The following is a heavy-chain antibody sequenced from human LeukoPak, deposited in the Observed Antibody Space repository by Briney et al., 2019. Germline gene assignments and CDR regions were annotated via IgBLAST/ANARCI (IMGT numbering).Heavy chain of an antibody. D-gene: IGHD3-10*01. CDR1: GGSISSYY. J-gene: IGHJ5*02. V-gene: IGHV4-59*01. CDR2: IYYSGST. Sequence: SETLSLTCTVSGGSISSYYWSWIRQPPGKGLEWIGYIYYSGSTNYNPSRKSRVTISVDTSKNQFSLKLSSVTAADTAVYYCARAYYYGSGGPWFDPWGQGTLVTVSS. CDR3: ARAYYYGSGGPWFDP.